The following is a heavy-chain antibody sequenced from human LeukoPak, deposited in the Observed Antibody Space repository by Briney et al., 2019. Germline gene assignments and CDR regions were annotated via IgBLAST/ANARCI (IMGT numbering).Heavy chain of an antibody. V-gene: IGHV1-46*01. CDR1: GYTFTSYY. J-gene: IGHJ4*02. Sequence: GASVKVSCKASGYTFTSYYMHWVRQAPGQGLEWMGIINPSGGSTSYAQKFQGRVTMTTDTSTSTAYMELRSLRSDDTAVYYCARDWPDRRAGIGDYWGQGTLVTVSS. D-gene: IGHD6-19*01. CDR3: ARDWPDRRAGIGDY. CDR2: INPSGGST.